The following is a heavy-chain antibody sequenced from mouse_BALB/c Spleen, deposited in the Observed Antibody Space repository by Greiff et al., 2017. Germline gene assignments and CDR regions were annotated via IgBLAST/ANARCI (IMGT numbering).Heavy chain of an antibody. V-gene: IGHV5-6-3*01. Sequence: EVKLMESGGGLVKPGGSLKLSCAASGFTFSRYGMSWVRQTPDKRLELVATINSNGGSTYYPDSVKGRFTISRDNAKNTLYLQMSSLKSEDTAMYYCARDSYCDTAYWGQGTLVTVSA. CDR3: ARDSYCDTAY. D-gene: IGHD2-4*01. J-gene: IGHJ3*01. CDR2: INSNGGST. CDR1: GFTFSRYG.